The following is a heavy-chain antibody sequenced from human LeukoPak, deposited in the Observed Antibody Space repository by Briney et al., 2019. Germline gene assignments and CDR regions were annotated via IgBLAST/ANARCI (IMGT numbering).Heavy chain of an antibody. V-gene: IGHV1-69*13. CDR2: IIPIFGTA. CDR3: AREVRLTDAFDI. D-gene: IGHD6-25*01. J-gene: IGHJ3*02. Sequence: AASVKVSCTASGGTFSSYAISWVRQAPGQGLEWMGGIIPIFGTANYAQKFQGRVTITADESTSTAYMELSSLRSEDTAVYYCAREVRLTDAFDIWGQGTMVTVSS. CDR1: GGTFSSYA.